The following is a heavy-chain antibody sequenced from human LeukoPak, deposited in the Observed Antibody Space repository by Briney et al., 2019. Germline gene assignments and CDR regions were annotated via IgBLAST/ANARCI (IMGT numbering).Heavy chain of an antibody. D-gene: IGHD6-13*01. Sequence: PGGSLRLSCAASGFTFSSYSMNWVRQAPGKGLEWVSSISSSSSYIYYADSVEGRFTISRDNAKNSLYLQMNSLRAEDTAVYYCARGQGIAAFDPWGQGTLVTVSS. CDR1: GFTFSSYS. V-gene: IGHV3-21*01. J-gene: IGHJ5*02. CDR2: ISSSSSYI. CDR3: ARGQGIAAFDP.